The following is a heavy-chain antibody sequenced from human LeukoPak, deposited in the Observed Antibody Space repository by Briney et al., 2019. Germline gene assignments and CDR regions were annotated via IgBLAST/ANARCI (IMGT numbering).Heavy chain of an antibody. CDR1: GGTFSSYA. J-gene: IGHJ4*02. CDR3: ARDLRGYSGCAY. D-gene: IGHD5-12*01. CDR2: IIPIFGTA. V-gene: IGHV1-69*01. Sequence: SVKVSCKASGGTFSSYAISWVRQAPGQGLEWMGGIIPIFGTANYAQKFQGRVTITADESTSTAYMELSSLRSEDTAVYYCARDLRGYSGCAYWGQGTLVTVSS.